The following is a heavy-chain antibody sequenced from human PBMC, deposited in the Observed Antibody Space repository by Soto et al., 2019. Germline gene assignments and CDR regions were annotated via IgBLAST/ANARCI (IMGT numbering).Heavy chain of an antibody. V-gene: IGHV1-18*01. J-gene: IGHJ5*02. D-gene: IGHD3-22*01. CDR3: ARFSTFTYYYDSSGYNNWFDP. CDR1: GYTFTSYG. Sequence: ASVKVSGKASGYTFTSYGISWVRQAPGQGLEWMGWISAYNGNTNYAQKLQGRVTMTTDTSTSTAYMELRSLRSDDTAVYYCARFSTFTYYYDSSGYNNWFDPWGQ. CDR2: ISAYNGNT.